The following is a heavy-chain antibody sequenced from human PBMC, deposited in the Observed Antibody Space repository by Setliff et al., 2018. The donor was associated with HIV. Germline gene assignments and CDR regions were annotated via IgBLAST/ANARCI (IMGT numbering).Heavy chain of an antibody. V-gene: IGHV3-23*01. Sequence: GGSLRLSCAASGFTFSTFAMSWVRQAPGKGLEWVSGISDSGGSTFYADSVKGRFTISRDNSRNTLYLQMNSLSAEDTAVYYCAKDMRTYGAFDIWGQGTMVTVSS. J-gene: IGHJ3*02. CDR1: GFTFSTFA. CDR3: AKDMRTYGAFDI. CDR2: ISDSGGST. D-gene: IGHD4-17*01.